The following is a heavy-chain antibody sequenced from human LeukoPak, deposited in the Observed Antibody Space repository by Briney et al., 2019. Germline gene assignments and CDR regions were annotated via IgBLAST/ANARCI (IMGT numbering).Heavy chain of an antibody. V-gene: IGHV4-59*08. J-gene: IGHJ4*02. D-gene: IGHD5-24*01. CDR3: ARHGGGYSFDY. CDR1: GGSISNYY. Sequence: SSETLSLTCSVSGGSISNYYWSWIRQPPGKGLEWIGYMYNSGSTNYNPPLKSRVTISEDTSKNQFSLKVTSVTAADTAVYYCARHGGGYSFDYWGQGTLVTVSS. CDR2: MYNSGST.